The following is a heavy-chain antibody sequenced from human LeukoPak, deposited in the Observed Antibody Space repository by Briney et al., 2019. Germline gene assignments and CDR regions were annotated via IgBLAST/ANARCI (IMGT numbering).Heavy chain of an antibody. CDR2: INAGNGNT. CDR3: ARDPYSSSSGYYYMDV. D-gene: IGHD6-6*01. Sequence: ASVKVSCKASGYTFTSYAMHWVRQAPGQRLEWMGWINAGNGNTKYSQKFQGRVTITRDTSTSTVYMELSSLRSEDTAVYYCARDPYSSSSGYYYMDVWGKGTTVTVSS. CDR1: GYTFTSYA. J-gene: IGHJ6*03. V-gene: IGHV1-3*01.